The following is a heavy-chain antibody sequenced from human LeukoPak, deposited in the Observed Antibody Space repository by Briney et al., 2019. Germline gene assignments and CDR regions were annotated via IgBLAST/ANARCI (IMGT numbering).Heavy chain of an antibody. CDR3: AKGRRGSSYVHYFDF. CDR2: ISNDGINT. Sequence: GRSLRLSCAASGIIFSTYGMHWVRQAPGKGLEWVGVISNDGINTYYTDSLKGRLTISRDNSNSTLYLHMNSLRREDTAVYYCAKGRRGSSYVHYFDFWGQGALVTVSS. CDR1: GIIFSTYG. V-gene: IGHV3-30*18. D-gene: IGHD5-18*01. J-gene: IGHJ4*02.